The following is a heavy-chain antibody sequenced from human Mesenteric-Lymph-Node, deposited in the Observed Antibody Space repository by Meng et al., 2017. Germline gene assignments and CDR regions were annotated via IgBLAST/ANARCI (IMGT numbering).Heavy chain of an antibody. CDR3: ARQNCGGDCYSDY. CDR1: GYSFTTYW. CDR2: IYPGDSDT. D-gene: IGHD2-21*02. V-gene: IGHV5-51*01. J-gene: IGHJ4*02. Sequence: GESLKISCKTSGYSFTTYWIGWVRQMPGKGLEWMGTIYPGDSDTRYRPSFQGQVTISVDKSINTAYLQGSSLKASDTAMYYCARQNCGGDCYSDYWGQGTLVTVSS.